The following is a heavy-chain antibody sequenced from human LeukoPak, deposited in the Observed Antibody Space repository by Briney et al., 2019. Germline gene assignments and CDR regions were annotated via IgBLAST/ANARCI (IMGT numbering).Heavy chain of an antibody. CDR1: GFTFSSYW. CDR2: INTDGSST. CDR3: ALLPHSSSSLLGNY. J-gene: IGHJ4*02. D-gene: IGHD6-6*01. Sequence: PGGSLRLSCAASGFTFSSYWMHWVRQAPGKGLVWVSRINTDGSSTSYADSVKGRFTISRDNAKNTLYLQMNSLRAEDTAVYYCALLPHSSSSLLGNYWGQGTLVTVSS. V-gene: IGHV3-74*01.